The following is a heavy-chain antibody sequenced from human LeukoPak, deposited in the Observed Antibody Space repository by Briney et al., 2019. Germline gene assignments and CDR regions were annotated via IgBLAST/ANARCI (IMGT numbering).Heavy chain of an antibody. J-gene: IGHJ6*04. V-gene: IGHV4-28*01. CDR1: GYSISSSNW. CDR2: IYYSGST. CDR3: ARLLYCGGGCGMDF. Sequence: SDTLSLTCAVSGYSISSSNWWGWIRQPPGKGLEWIGYIYYSGSTYYNPSLKSRVTMSVDTSKNQFSLKLSSVTAVDTAVYYCARLLYCGGGCGMDFWGKGTTVTVS. D-gene: IGHD2-21*02.